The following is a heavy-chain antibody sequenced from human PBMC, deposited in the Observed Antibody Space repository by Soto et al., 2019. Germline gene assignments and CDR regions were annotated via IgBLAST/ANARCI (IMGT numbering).Heavy chain of an antibody. CDR2: INHSGST. CDR3: ARNLPDIVVVPAAIISENYYYYYYMDV. V-gene: IGHV4-34*01. CDR1: GGSFSGYY. D-gene: IGHD2-2*01. Sequence: QVQLQQWGAGLLKPSETLSLTCAVYGGSFSGYYWSWIRQPPGKGLEWIGEINHSGSTNYNPSLKSRVTISVDTSKNQFSLKQSSVTAADTAVYYCARNLPDIVVVPAAIISENYYYYYYMDVWGKGTTVTVSS. J-gene: IGHJ6*03.